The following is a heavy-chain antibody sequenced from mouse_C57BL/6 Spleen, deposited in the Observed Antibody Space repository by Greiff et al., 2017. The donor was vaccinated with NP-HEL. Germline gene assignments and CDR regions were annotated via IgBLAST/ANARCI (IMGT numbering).Heavy chain of an antibody. D-gene: IGHD2-5*01. Sequence: QVQLKESGPGLVQPSHCLSITCTVSGFSLTSYGVHWVRQSPGKGLEWLGLIWSGGSTDYNAAFISSLSISKDNSKSQVFFKMNSLQADETAIYYCAGYSTGFAYWGQGTLVTVSA. CDR3: AGYSTGFAY. CDR1: GFSLTSYG. CDR2: IWSGGST. J-gene: IGHJ3*01. V-gene: IGHV2-2*01.